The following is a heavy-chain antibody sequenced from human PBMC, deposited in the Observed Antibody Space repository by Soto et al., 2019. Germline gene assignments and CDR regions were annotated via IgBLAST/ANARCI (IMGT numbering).Heavy chain of an antibody. CDR2: ISAYNGNT. CDR1: GYTFTSYG. V-gene: IGHV1-18*04. D-gene: IGHD3-9*01. Sequence: ASVKVSCKASGYTFTSYGISWVRQAPGQGLEWMGWISAYNGNTNYAQKLQGRVTMTTDTSTSTAYMELRSLRSDDTAVYYCARDDLRYFDWLLPEEYYGMDVWGQGTTVTLSS. J-gene: IGHJ6*02. CDR3: ARDDLRYFDWLLPEEYYGMDV.